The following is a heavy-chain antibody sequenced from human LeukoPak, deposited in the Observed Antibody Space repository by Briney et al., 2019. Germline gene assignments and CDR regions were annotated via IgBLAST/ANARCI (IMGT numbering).Heavy chain of an antibody. V-gene: IGHV1-2*02. Sequence: GASVKVSCKASGYTFTGYYMHWVRQAPGQGLEWMGWINPNSGGTNYAQKFQGRVTMTRDTSISTAYMELSRLRSDDTAVYYCARGRGYSYGFADIDYWGQGTLVTVSS. CDR3: ARGRGYSYGFADIDY. CDR2: INPNSGGT. D-gene: IGHD5-18*01. J-gene: IGHJ4*02. CDR1: GYTFTGYY.